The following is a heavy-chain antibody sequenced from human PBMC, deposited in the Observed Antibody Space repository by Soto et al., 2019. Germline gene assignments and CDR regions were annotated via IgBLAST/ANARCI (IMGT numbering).Heavy chain of an antibody. J-gene: IGHJ6*03. V-gene: IGHV1-3*01. Sequence: ASVKVSCKASGSAFTSYAMHWVRQAPGQRLEWMGWINAGNGNTKYSQKFQGRVTITRDTSASTAYMELSSLRSEDTAVYYCARGKRGYSGYEDNYYYYYMDVWGKGTTVTVSS. CDR1: GSAFTSYA. CDR2: INAGNGNT. CDR3: ARGKRGYSGYEDNYYYYYMDV. D-gene: IGHD5-12*01.